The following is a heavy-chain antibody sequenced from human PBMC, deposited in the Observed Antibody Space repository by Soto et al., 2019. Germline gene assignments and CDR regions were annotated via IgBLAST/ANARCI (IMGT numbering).Heavy chain of an antibody. D-gene: IGHD3-3*01. CDR2: MNPNSGNT. CDR1: VYTLTSND. Sequence: ASVKVSCKASVYTLTSNDINWVRQAKRQGLEWMGWMNPNSGNTGYAQKFQGRVTMTRNTSISTAYMELSSLRSEDTAVYNCARAPASYYDFWSGYGPNGFDPWGQGTLVTVSS. J-gene: IGHJ5*02. CDR3: ARAPASYYDFWSGYGPNGFDP. V-gene: IGHV1-8*01.